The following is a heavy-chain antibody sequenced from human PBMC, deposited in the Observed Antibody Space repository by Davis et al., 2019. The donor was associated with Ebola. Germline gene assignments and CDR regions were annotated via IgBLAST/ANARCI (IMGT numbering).Heavy chain of an antibody. J-gene: IGHJ4*02. V-gene: IGHV4-61*01. CDR2: IYYSGST. CDR1: GGSVNSGSYY. D-gene: IGHD4-23*01. Sequence: MPSETLSRTCTVSGGSVNSGSYYWGWIRRPPGKGLEWIGSIYYSGSTNYNPSLKSRVTISVDTSKNQFSLKLSSVTAADTAVYYCARIGYGGNPDYWGQGTLVTVSS. CDR3: ARIGYGGNPDY.